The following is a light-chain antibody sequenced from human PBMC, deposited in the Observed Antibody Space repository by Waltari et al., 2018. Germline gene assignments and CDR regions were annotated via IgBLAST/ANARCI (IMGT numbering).Light chain of an antibody. Sequence: IVMTQSPATLSVSPGERVTLSCRASQSVSSNLAWYPQKPGQAPRLLIYGASTRATGIPARFSGSGSGTEFTLTISSLQSEDFALYYCQQYNNWPPWTFGQGTKVEIK. CDR3: QQYNNWPPWT. CDR2: GAS. V-gene: IGKV3-15*01. CDR1: QSVSSN. J-gene: IGKJ1*01.